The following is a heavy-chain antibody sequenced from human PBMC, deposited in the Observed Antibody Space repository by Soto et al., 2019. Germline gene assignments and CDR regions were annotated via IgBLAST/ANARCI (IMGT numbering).Heavy chain of an antibody. CDR3: ARDITVTTETGMLVDYYYGMDV. CDR2: IYYSGST. J-gene: IGHJ6*02. D-gene: IGHD4-4*01. CDR1: GGSISSGGYY. V-gene: IGHV4-31*03. Sequence: SETLSLTCTVSGGSISSGGYYWSWIRQHPGKGLEWIGYIYYSGSTYYNPSLKSRVTISVDTSKNQFSLKLSSVTAADTAVYYCARDITVTTETGMLVDYYYGMDVWGQGTTVSFSS.